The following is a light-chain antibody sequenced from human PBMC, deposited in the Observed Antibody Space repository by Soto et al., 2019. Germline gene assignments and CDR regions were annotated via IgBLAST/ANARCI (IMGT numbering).Light chain of an antibody. CDR2: GAS. Sequence: EIVMTQSPATLSVSPGEGATLSCRASQSVSSNLAWYQQKPGQAPRLLIYGASTRATGIPVRFSGSGSGTEFTLTISSLQSEDFAVYCCQQRSNWPWTFGQGTKVDIK. J-gene: IGKJ1*01. V-gene: IGKV3-15*01. CDR3: QQRSNWPWT. CDR1: QSVSSN.